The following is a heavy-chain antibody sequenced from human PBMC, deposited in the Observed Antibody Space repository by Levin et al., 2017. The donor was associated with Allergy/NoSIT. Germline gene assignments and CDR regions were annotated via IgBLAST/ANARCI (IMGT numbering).Heavy chain of an antibody. D-gene: IGHD3-22*01. Sequence: GESLKISCAASGFTFSDYSMNWVRQAPVKGLEWVSSISPNSNYIYYADSLKGRFTISRDNAKSSVFLQMNSLRAEDTALYYCARSGSPDYWGQGTLVTVSS. CDR3: ARSGSPDY. V-gene: IGHV3-21*01. CDR2: ISPNSNYI. J-gene: IGHJ4*02. CDR1: GFTFSDYS.